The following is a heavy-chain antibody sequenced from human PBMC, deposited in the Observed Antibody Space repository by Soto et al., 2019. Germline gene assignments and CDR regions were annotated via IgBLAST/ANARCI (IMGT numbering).Heavy chain of an antibody. CDR1: GFSFSSYA. V-gene: IGHV3-23*01. CDR2: ISGSGGST. D-gene: IGHD6-19*01. Sequence: GGSLRLSCAASGFSFSSYAMSWVRQAPGKGLEWVSAISGSGGSTYYADSVKGRFTISRDNSKNTLYLQMNSLRAEDTAVYYCAPGLAVDGREIDYWGQGTLVNVSS. CDR3: APGLAVDGREIDY. J-gene: IGHJ4*02.